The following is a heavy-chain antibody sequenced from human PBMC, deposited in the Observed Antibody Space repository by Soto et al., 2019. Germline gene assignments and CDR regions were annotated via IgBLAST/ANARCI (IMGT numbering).Heavy chain of an antibody. V-gene: IGHV3-30*18. D-gene: IGHD4-17*01. J-gene: IGHJ6*04. CDR2: ITYDGTNK. CDR3: AKDLQSNVDYEYYYSGLDV. Sequence: QVQLVESGGGVVQPGRSLTISCAASGFTFNTYGMHWVRQTPGKGLEWVAVITYDGTNKYYSDSVKGRFTISRDNFKNTLTMQMTSLRAYDTAVYSCAKDLQSNVDYEYYYSGLDVWAIGNRVTVSS. CDR1: GFTFNTYG.